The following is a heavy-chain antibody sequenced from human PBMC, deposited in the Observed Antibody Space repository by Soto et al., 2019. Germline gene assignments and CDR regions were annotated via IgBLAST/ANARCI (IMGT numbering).Heavy chain of an antibody. V-gene: IGHV1-69*02. J-gene: IGHJ3*02. D-gene: IGHD4-17*01. CDR3: ARTTVFGSGAFDI. CDR2: IIPILGIA. Sequence: GASVKVSCKASGGTFSSYTISWVRQAPGQGLEWMGRIIPILGIANYAQKFQGRVTITADKSTSTAYMELSSLRSEDTAVYYCARTTVFGSGAFDIWGLGTMVTVSS. CDR1: GGTFSSYT.